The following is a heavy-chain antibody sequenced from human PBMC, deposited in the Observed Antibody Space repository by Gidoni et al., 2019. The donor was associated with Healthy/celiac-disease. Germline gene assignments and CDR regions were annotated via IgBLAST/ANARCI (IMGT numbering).Heavy chain of an antibody. D-gene: IGHD1-26*01. J-gene: IGHJ4*02. V-gene: IGHV3-21*01. Sequence: EVQLVESGGGLVKPGGSLRLTCAASGFTFSSYSMNWVRQAPGKGLEWVSSISSSSSYIYYADSVKVRFTISRDNAKNSLYLQMNSLRAEDTAVYYCARGMWELLQSEDYFDYWGQGTLVTVSS. CDR2: ISSSSSYI. CDR1: GFTFSSYS. CDR3: ARGMWELLQSEDYFDY.